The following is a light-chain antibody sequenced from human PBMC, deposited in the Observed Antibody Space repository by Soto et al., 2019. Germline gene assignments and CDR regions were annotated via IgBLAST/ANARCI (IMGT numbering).Light chain of an antibody. J-gene: IGKJ1*01. CDR3: QQYNSYRT. Sequence: DIKMTQSPSTLSASVGDRVTITCRASQSIGRWLAWYQQKPGKAPRLLIHDVSSLQSGVPSRFSGSGSGTEFTLTISSLQPDDFATYYCQQYNSYRTFGQGTKVDIK. CDR2: DVS. V-gene: IGKV1-5*01. CDR1: QSIGRW.